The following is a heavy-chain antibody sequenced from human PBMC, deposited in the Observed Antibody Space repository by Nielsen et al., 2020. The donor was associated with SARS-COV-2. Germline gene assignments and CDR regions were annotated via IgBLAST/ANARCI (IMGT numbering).Heavy chain of an antibody. J-gene: IGHJ6*03. CDR3: AGGDNYYYYMDV. CDR1: VGTFSSYA. CDR2: IIPIFGTA. V-gene: IGHV1-69*13. Sequence: SVKVSCKASVGTFSSYAISWVRQAPGQGLEWMGGIIPIFGTANYAQKFQGRVTITADESTSTAYMELSSLRSEDTAVYYCAGGDNYYYYMDVWGKGTTVTVSS.